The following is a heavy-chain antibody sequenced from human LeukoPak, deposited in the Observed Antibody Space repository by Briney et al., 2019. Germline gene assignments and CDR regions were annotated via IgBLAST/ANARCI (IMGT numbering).Heavy chain of an antibody. J-gene: IGHJ4*02. CDR3: ARNTLGREAFDY. CDR1: GGSISSYY. V-gene: IGHV4-59*01. CDR2: IYYSGST. D-gene: IGHD1-26*01. Sequence: SETLSLTCTVSGGSISSYYWSWIRQPPGKGLEWIGYIYYSGSTNYNPSLKSRVTISVDTSKNQFSLKLSSVTAADTAVYYCARNTLGREAFDYWGQGTLVTVSS.